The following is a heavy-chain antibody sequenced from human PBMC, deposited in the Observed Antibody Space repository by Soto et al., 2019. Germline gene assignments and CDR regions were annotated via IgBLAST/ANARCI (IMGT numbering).Heavy chain of an antibody. J-gene: IGHJ5*02. D-gene: IGHD6-13*01. CDR2: ISSNSAYI. CDR3: TRDASRDSSARGWFDP. V-gene: IGHV3-21*01. Sequence: PGGSLRLSCAASGFTFRSFTMNWVRQAPGKGLEWVSTISSNSAYIYYTDALRGRFTISRDNAKNSLHLQMNSLRAEDTAVYYCTRDASRDSSARGWFDPWGPGPLVTVS. CDR1: GFTFRSFT.